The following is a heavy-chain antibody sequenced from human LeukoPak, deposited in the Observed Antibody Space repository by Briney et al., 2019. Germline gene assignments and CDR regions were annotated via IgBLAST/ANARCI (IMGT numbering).Heavy chain of an antibody. CDR3: ARGRVRFDP. D-gene: IGHD3-10*01. V-gene: IGHV4-61*01. J-gene: IGHJ5*02. CDR1: VGSVNSGNYY. CDR2: IYYSGST. Sequence: SETLSLTCTVSVGSVNSGNYYWSWIRQPPGKGLEWIGYIYYSGSTNYNPSLKSRVTISVDTSKNQFSLKLSSVTAADTAVYYCARGRVRFDPWGQGTLVTVSS.